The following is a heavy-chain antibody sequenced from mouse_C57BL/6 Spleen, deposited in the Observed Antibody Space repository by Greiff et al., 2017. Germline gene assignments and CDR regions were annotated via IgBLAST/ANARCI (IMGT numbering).Heavy chain of an antibody. D-gene: IGHD1-1*01. V-gene: IGHV1-82*01. CDR2: IYPGDGDT. J-gene: IGHJ2*01. Sequence: QVQLQQSGPELVKPGASVKISCKASGYAFSSSWMNWVKQRAGKGLEWIGRIYPGDGDTNYNGKFKGKATLTADKSSSTAYMQLSSLTSEDSAVYFCARRNGSSLYYFDYWGQGTTLTVSS. CDR1: GYAFSSSW. CDR3: ARRNGSSLYYFDY.